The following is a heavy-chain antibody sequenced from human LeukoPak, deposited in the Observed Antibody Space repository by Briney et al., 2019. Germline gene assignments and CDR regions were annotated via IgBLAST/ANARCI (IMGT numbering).Heavy chain of an antibody. CDR3: AREDARVRGVIITANGDFDY. Sequence: ASVKISCKASGYTFTRYYMHWVRQAPGQGLEWMGRINPNRGGTNYAQKFQGRVTMTRDTSISTAYMELSRLRSDDTALYYCAREDARVRGVIITANGDFDYWGQGTLVTVSS. CDR1: GYTFTRYY. CDR2: INPNRGGT. V-gene: IGHV1-2*06. J-gene: IGHJ4*02. D-gene: IGHD3-10*01.